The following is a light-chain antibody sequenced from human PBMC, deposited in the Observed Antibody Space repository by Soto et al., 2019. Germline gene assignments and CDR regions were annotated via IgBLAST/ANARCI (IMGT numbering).Light chain of an antibody. CDR2: GAS. CDR3: QQYSVSPWT. CDR1: QSVSNSF. V-gene: IGKV3-20*01. J-gene: IGKJ1*01. Sequence: EIVLTQSPGTLSLSPGERATLSCRASQSVSNSFLAWYQQKPGQAPRLLIYGASTRATGIPDRFSGSGSGTDFTLTVSRLEPEDFAVYYCQQYSVSPWTFGQGTKVDIK.